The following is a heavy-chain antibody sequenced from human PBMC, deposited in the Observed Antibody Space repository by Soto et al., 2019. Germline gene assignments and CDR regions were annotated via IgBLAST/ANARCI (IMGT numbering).Heavy chain of an antibody. Sequence: EVQLVESEGGLVQPGGSLRLSCAASGFTFSYYWMHWVRQAPGQGLVWVSRIHSDGSSTTYADSVKGRFTISRDNAKNTLCLQMNSLAAEDTSVYYCARGDRGAFDLWGQGTMVTVSS. CDR3: ARGDRGAFDL. V-gene: IGHV3-74*01. CDR1: GFTFSYYW. CDR2: IHSDGSST. D-gene: IGHD2-21*02. J-gene: IGHJ3*01.